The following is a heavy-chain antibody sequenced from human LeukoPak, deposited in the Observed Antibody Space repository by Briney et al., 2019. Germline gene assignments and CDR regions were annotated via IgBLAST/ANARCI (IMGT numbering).Heavy chain of an antibody. CDR2: MNPNSGNT. CDR3: ARGVRAKSGSSGSYYLAY. Sequence: ASVKVSCKASGYTFTSYDINWVRHAPGQGLEWMGWMNPNSGNTGYAQKFQGRVTMTRNTSISTAYMELSSLRSEDTAVYYCARGVRAKSGSSGSYYLAYWGQGTLVTVSS. D-gene: IGHD1-26*01. J-gene: IGHJ4*02. V-gene: IGHV1-8*01. CDR1: GYTFTSYD.